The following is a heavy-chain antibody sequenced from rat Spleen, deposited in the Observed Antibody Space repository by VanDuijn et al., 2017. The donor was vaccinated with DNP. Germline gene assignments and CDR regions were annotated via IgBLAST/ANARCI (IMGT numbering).Heavy chain of an antibody. CDR1: GFTFRDHN. V-gene: IGHV5-7*01. Sequence: EVQLVESGGGLVQPGRSLKLSCAASGFTFRDHNMAWVRQAPKKGLEWVATINYEGSNTYYRDSVKGRFSLSRDNAKSTLYLQVSSLRSEDTATYYCARGGLQWPNWFAYWGQGTLVTVSS. CDR2: INYEGSNT. CDR3: ARGGLQWPNWFAY. D-gene: IGHD1-1*01. J-gene: IGHJ3*01.